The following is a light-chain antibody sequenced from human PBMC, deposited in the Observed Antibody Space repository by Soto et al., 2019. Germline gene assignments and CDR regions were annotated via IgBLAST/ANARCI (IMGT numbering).Light chain of an antibody. J-gene: IGKJ4*01. CDR1: QSVSSY. CDR3: HQHTNWPPLT. V-gene: IGKV3-11*01. Sequence: EIVLTQSPATLSLSPGERATLSCRASQSVSSYLAWYQQRPGQAPRLLIYDASNRATGIPARFSGSGSGTDFTLTISSLEPVDFAVYYCHQHTNWPPLTFGGGTKVEIK. CDR2: DAS.